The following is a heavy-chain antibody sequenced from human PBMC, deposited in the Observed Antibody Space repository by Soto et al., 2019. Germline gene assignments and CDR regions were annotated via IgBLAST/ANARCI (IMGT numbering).Heavy chain of an antibody. J-gene: IGHJ5*02. CDR2: IGGSGGSI. V-gene: IGHV3-48*02. Sequence: GGSLRLSCAASGFTFSTCSMNWVRQAPGKGLEWLSYIGGSGGSISYADSVKGRLTISRDNGKNTLYLQMSSLRDEDTAVYYCARDIAWAFDXWGQGALVNVSX. CDR1: GFTFSTCS. CDR3: ARDIAWAFDX. D-gene: IGHD1-26*01.